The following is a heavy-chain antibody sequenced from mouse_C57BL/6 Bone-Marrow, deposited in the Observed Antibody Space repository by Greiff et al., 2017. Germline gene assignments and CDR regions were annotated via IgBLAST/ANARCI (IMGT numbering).Heavy chain of an antibody. D-gene: IGHD2-5*01. J-gene: IGHJ3*01. V-gene: IGHV1-69*01. CDR2: IDPSDSYT. Sequence: QVQLQQPGAELVMPGASVKLSCKASGYTFTSYWMHWVKQRPGQGLEWIGEIDPSDSYTNYNQKFKGKSTLTVDKSSSTAYMQLSSLTSEDSAVYYCARGAYYSNYRFADWGQGTLVTVSA. CDR3: ARGAYYSNYRFAD. CDR1: GYTFTSYW.